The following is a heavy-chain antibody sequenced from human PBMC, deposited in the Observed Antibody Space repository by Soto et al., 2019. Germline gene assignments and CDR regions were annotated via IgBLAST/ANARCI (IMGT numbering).Heavy chain of an antibody. J-gene: IGHJ6*02. D-gene: IGHD2-15*01. Sequence: GGSLRLSCAASGFTFSSYGMHWVRQAPGKGLEWVAVISYDGSNKYYADSVKGRFTISRDNSKNTLYLQMNSLRAEDTAVYYCAKARLVVRPRAPEKYGMDVWGQGTTVTVSS. CDR3: AKARLVVRPRAPEKYGMDV. CDR1: GFTFSSYG. CDR2: ISYDGSNK. V-gene: IGHV3-30*18.